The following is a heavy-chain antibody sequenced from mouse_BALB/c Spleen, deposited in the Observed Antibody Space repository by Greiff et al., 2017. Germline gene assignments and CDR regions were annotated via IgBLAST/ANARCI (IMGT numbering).Heavy chain of an antibody. CDR3: ARGYDGYFDWYFDV. V-gene: IGHV5-6-5*01. J-gene: IGHJ1*01. CDR1: GFTFSSYA. CDR2: ISSGGST. D-gene: IGHD2-3*01. Sequence: EVQLVESGGGLVKPGGSLKLSCAASGFTFSSYAMSWVRQTPEKRLEWVASISSGGSTYYPDSVKGRFTISRDNARNILYLQMSSLRSEDTAMYYCARGYDGYFDWYFDVWGAGTTVTVSS.